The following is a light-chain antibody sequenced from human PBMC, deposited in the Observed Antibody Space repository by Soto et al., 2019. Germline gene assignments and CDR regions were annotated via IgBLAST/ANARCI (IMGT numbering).Light chain of an antibody. J-gene: IGKJ2*01. V-gene: IGKV3-20*01. CDR3: QQYGASPYT. CDR1: QSVSSSN. CDR2: GAS. Sequence: EVVLTQSPGTLSLSPGETATLSCRASQSVSSSNLAWYQQKFGQPPRLLIYGASSRATGIPDRFSGSGSGADFTLTISRLAPEDFAVYYCQQYGASPYTFGQGTKLEIK.